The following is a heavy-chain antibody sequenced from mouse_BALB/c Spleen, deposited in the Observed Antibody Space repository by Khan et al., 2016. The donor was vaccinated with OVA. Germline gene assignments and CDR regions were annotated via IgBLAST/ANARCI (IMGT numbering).Heavy chain of an antibody. Sequence: QIQLVQSGAELMMPGASVTISCKATGYTFSMYWIEWVKQRPGHGLEWIGDILPGSGATNNNEKFKGKATFTADTSSNTAYMQLSSLTSEDSAVYYCARGGYNPAMDYWGQGSSVTVSS. V-gene: IGHV1-9*01. D-gene: IGHD1-3*01. CDR1: GYTFSMYW. CDR3: ARGGYNPAMDY. J-gene: IGHJ4*01. CDR2: ILPGSGAT.